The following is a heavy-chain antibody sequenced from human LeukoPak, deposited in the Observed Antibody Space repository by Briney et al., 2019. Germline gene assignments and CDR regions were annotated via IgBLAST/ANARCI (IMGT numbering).Heavy chain of an antibody. CDR2: ISYDGSKK. D-gene: IGHD3-10*01. V-gene: IGHV3-30*18. CDR1: RLSISDYG. Sequence: TGGSLRLSCAASRLSISDYGMHWVRQAPGKGLDWVAVISYDGSKKYYANSVRGRFTISRDNSKNTLYLQMNNLRAEDTAVYYCAKALWFGEFVAGTVYYHYGMDVWGQGTTVTVSS. J-gene: IGHJ6*02. CDR3: AKALWFGEFVAGTVYYHYGMDV.